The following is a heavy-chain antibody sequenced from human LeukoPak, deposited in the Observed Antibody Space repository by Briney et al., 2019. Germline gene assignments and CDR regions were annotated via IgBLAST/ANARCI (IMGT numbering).Heavy chain of an antibody. CDR2: IRYDGSNK. J-gene: IGHJ3*02. CDR1: GFTFSSYA. Sequence: GGSLRLSCAASGFTFSSYAMHWVRQAPGKGLEWVAVIRYDGSNKYYADSVKGRFTISRDNSKNTLYLQMNSLRAEDTAVYYCASSGPVTMIVVADDAFDIWGQGTMVTVSS. V-gene: IGHV3-30*04. D-gene: IGHD3-22*01. CDR3: ASSGPVTMIVVADDAFDI.